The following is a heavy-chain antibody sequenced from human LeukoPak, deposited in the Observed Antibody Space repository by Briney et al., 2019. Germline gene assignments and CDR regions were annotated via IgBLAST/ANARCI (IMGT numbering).Heavy chain of an antibody. D-gene: IGHD3-3*01. J-gene: IGHJ4*02. CDR1: GFTFSSYW. CDR2: IKQDGSEK. V-gene: IGHV3-7*03. Sequence: SGGSLRLFCAASGFTFSSYWMCWVRQAPGKGLEWVANIKQDGSEKSYVDSVKGRFTISRDNAKNSLYLQMNSLRAEDTAVYYCVREGTSGYLKTYWGQGTLVTVPS. CDR3: VREGTSGYLKTY.